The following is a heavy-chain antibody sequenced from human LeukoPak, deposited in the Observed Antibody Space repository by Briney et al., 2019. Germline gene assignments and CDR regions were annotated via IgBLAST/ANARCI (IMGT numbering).Heavy chain of an antibody. CDR2: IIPIFGTA. Sequence: SVKVSCKASGGTFSSYAISWVRQAPGRGLEWMGGIIPIFGTANYAQKFQGRVTITADESTSTAYMELSSLRSEDTAVYYCAGYYGSGEYYFDYWGQGTLVTVSS. D-gene: IGHD3-10*01. V-gene: IGHV1-69*13. CDR1: GGTFSSYA. J-gene: IGHJ4*02. CDR3: AGYYGSGEYYFDY.